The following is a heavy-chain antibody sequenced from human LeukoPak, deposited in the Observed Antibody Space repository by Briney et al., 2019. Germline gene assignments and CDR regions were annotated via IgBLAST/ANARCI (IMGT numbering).Heavy chain of an antibody. CDR3: ARAPIIVVPAWRRTYVDY. J-gene: IGHJ4*02. Sequence: PGGSLRLSCSASGFTFSSYWMGWVCQAPAKGLGWEANIKQDGGEKNDVDTVKARFTIPRHNTKNSLYLQMNGLGDEDTAVYYCARAPIIVVPAWRRTYVDYWGPGNLVAVSS. V-gene: IGHV3-7*04. D-gene: IGHD2-2*01. CDR1: GFTFSSYW. CDR2: IKQDGGEK.